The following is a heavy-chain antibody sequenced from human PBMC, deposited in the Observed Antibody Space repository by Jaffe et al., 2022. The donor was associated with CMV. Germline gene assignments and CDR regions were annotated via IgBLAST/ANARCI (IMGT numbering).Heavy chain of an antibody. Sequence: QVQLVQSGAEVKKPGASVKVSCKASGYTFTSYGISWVRQAPGQGLEWMGWISAYNGNTNYAQKLQGRVTMTTDTSTSTAYMELRSLRSDDTAVYYCARDSGYYDFWSGYKDYYYYYGMDVWGQGTTVTVSS. CDR2: ISAYNGNT. CDR3: ARDSGYYDFWSGYKDYYYYYGMDV. CDR1: GYTFTSYG. J-gene: IGHJ6*02. D-gene: IGHD3-3*01. V-gene: IGHV1-18*01.